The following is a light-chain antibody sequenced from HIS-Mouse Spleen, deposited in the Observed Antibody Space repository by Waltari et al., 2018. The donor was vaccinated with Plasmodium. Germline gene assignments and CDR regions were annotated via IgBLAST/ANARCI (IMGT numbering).Light chain of an antibody. CDR1: SSNIGSNY. CDR2: RNN. CDR3: AAWDDSLSGYV. Sequence: QSVLTQPPSASGTPGQRVTISCSGSSSNIGSNYVYWYQQLPGTAPKLLIYRNNQRPVGVPDRFSGAKSGTSASLAISGLRSEDEADYYCAAWDDSLSGYVFGTGTKVTVL. J-gene: IGLJ1*01. V-gene: IGLV1-47*01.